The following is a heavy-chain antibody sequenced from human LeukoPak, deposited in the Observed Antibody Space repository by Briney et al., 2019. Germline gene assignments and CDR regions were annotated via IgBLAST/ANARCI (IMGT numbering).Heavy chain of an antibody. CDR2: IYYSGST. D-gene: IGHD6-6*01. CDR3: ARAKYSSSSRYYFDY. V-gene: IGHV4-61*08. J-gene: IGHJ4*02. Sequence: SETLSLTCTVSGGSISSGGYYWSWIRQHPGKGLEWIGYIYYSGSTNYNPSLKSRVTISVDTSKNQFSLKLSSVTAADTAVYYCARAKYSSSSRYYFDYWGQGTLVTVSS. CDR1: GGSISSGGYY.